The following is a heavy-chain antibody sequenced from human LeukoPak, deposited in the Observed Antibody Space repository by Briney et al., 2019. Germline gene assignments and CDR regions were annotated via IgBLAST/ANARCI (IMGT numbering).Heavy chain of an antibody. J-gene: IGHJ6*02. Sequence: GGSLRLSCAASGFTFSSYAMHWVRQAPGKGLEWVAVISYDGSNKYYADSVKGRFTISRDNSKNTLYLQMNSLRAEDTAVYYCARDSSLGIGDYYHGMDVWGQGTTVTVSS. CDR3: ARDSSLGIGDYYHGMDV. CDR1: GFTFSSYA. CDR2: ISYDGSNK. V-gene: IGHV3-30*04. D-gene: IGHD7-27*01.